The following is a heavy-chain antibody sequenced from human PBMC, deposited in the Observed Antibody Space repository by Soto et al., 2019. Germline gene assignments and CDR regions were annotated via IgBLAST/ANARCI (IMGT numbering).Heavy chain of an antibody. V-gene: IGHV4-30-4*08. Sequence: SETLSLTCAVYGGSFSGYYWSWIRQPPGKGLEWIGYIYYSGSTYYNPSLKSRVTISVDTSKNQFSLKLSSVTAADTAVYYCARSSGYYYDYFDYWGQGTLVTVSS. CDR2: IYYSGST. CDR3: ARSSGYYYDYFDY. J-gene: IGHJ4*02. CDR1: GGSFSGYY. D-gene: IGHD3-22*01.